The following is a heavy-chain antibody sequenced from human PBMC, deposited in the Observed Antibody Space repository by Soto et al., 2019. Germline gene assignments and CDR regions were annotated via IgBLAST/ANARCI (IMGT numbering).Heavy chain of an antibody. CDR3: ASVDYACWSSYRKLDH. CDR1: GGSVSGYY. Sequence: PSETLSLTCAVYGGSVSGYYWSWIRQPPGKGLEWIVEINHSGSTNYNPSLKSRVTISVDTSKNQFSLKLSSVTAADTAVYYCASVDYACWSSYRKLDHWGQGTLVTVYS. D-gene: IGHD3-3*01. CDR2: INHSGST. V-gene: IGHV4-34*01. J-gene: IGHJ4*02.